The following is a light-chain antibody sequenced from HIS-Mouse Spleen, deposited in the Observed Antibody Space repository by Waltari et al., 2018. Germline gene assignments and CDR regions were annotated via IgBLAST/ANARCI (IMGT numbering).Light chain of an antibody. V-gene: IGLV3-10*01. CDR3: YSTDSSGNHRV. CDR1: ALPKKY. Sequence: SYELTQPPSVSVSPGQTARITCSGDALPKKYAYWYQQKSGQAPVLVIYEDSKRPSGLPEGFSCASSGTMATLTISGAQVEDEADYYCYSTDSSGNHRVFGGGTKLTVL. CDR2: EDS. J-gene: IGLJ2*01.